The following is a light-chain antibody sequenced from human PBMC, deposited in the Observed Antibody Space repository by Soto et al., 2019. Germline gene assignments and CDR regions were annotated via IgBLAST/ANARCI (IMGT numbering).Light chain of an antibody. CDR1: QYIGSA. J-gene: IGKJ1*01. CDR3: LEYNTWPWT. V-gene: IGKV3-15*01. CDR2: DAS. Sequence: EVVLTQSPATLSVSPGDRATLSCRASQYIGSAVAWYHQRSGQAPRLLIFDASIRVPTTPARFSGSVSGTEFTLTISSLESEDFAVYYCLEYNTWPWTFGQGTKVDIK.